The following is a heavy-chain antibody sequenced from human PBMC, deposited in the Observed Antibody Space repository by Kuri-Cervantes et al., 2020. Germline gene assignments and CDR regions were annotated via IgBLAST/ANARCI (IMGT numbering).Heavy chain of an antibody. CDR1: GFTFSNYA. J-gene: IGHJ6*02. Sequence: GGSLRLSCAASGFTFSNYAMHWVRQAPGKGLEWVAGISNDGSYKPYADSVKGRFTISRDSSKNTLFMQMNSLRAEDTAVYYCARGITIVVVSATPGPYYGMDVWGQGTTVTVSS. V-gene: IGHV3-30*07. CDR3: ARGITIVVVSATPGPYYGMDV. D-gene: IGHD2-15*01. CDR2: ISNDGSYK.